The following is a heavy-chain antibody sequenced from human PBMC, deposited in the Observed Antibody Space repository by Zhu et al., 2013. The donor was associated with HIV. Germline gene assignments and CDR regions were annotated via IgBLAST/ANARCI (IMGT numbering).Heavy chain of an antibody. V-gene: IGHV1-69*01. D-gene: IGHD6-6*01. Sequence: QVQVVQSGAEVKKPGSSMKVSCKASGSTFSNYAIHWVRQAPGQGLEWMGGIIPIFGTPNYAQKFQGRATITADESTSTAYMELSSLRSEDTAVYYCARDSRSSSGFDYWGQGTLVTVSS. J-gene: IGHJ4*02. CDR3: ARDSRSSSGFDY. CDR2: IIPIFGTP. CDR1: GSTFSNYA.